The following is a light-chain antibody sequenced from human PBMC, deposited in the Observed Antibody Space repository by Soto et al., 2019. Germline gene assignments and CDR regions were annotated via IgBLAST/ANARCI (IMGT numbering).Light chain of an antibody. CDR1: QSVLYSSSNNNY. J-gene: IGKJ1*01. Sequence: DIVMTQSPDSLAVSLGERATINCRSSQSVLYSSSNNNYLAWYQQKPGQPPKLLIYWASTRESGVPDRFSGSGSGTDFTLTISSLQAEDVAVYYCQQYCSSPWTFGQGTKV. CDR2: WAS. V-gene: IGKV4-1*01. CDR3: QQYCSSPWT.